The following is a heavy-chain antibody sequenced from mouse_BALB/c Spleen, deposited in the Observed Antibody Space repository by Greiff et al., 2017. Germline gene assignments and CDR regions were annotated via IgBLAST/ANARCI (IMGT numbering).Heavy chain of an antibody. Sequence: EVQVVESGGGLVQPGGSLKLSCAASGFTFSSYTMSWVRQTPEKRLEWVAYISNGGGSTYYPDTVKGRFTISRDNAKNTLYLQMSSLKSEDTAMYYCARHGGYDDAHYYYAMDYWGQGTSVTVSS. D-gene: IGHD2-14*01. CDR2: ISNGGGST. V-gene: IGHV5-12-2*01. J-gene: IGHJ4*01. CDR1: GFTFSSYT. CDR3: ARHGGYDDAHYYYAMDY.